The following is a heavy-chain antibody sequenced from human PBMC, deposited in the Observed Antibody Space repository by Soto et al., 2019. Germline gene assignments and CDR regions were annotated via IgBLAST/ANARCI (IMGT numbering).Heavy chain of an antibody. Sequence: PSETLSLTCTVSGVSLSSGGYYWSWIRQNPGKGLEWIGYIYYSGSTYYNPSLKSRVTISVDTSKNQFSLKLSSVTAAETAVYYCARARQTYGSGSYYDYWGQGTLVTVSS. CDR1: GVSLSSGGYY. CDR2: IYYSGST. V-gene: IGHV4-31*03. J-gene: IGHJ4*02. CDR3: ARARQTYGSGSYYDY. D-gene: IGHD3-10*01.